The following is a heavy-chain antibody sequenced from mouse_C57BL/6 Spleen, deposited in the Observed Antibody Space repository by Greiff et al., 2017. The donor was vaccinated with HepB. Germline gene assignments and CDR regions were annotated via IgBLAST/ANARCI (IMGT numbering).Heavy chain of an antibody. CDR3: ARQVPSYAMDY. CDR1: GFTFSDYY. CDR2: ISNGGGST. V-gene: IGHV5-12*01. J-gene: IGHJ4*01. Sequence: EVKLMESGGGLVQPGGSLKLSCAASGFTFSDYYMYWVRQTPEKRLEWVAYISNGGGSTYYPDTVKGRFTVSRDNAKNTLYLQLSRLKSEDTAMYYCARQVPSYAMDYWGQGTSVTVSS. D-gene: IGHD6-1*01.